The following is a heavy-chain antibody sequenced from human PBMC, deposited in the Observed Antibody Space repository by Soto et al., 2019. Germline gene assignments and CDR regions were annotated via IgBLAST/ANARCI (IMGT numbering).Heavy chain of an antibody. J-gene: IGHJ4*02. CDR2: INSGGIT. D-gene: IGHD6-19*01. CDR1: EIAVSSNY. Sequence: EVQLVESGGGLVRPGGSLRLSCVASEIAVSSNYMTWVRQAPGKGLEWVSGINSGGITYYADSVKGRFTVSRDSSKNTLYLQMSSLSADDTAIYYCARYGVWSGAWYFFDYWGQGTLVTVSS. CDR3: ARYGVWSGAWYFFDY. V-gene: IGHV3-66*01.